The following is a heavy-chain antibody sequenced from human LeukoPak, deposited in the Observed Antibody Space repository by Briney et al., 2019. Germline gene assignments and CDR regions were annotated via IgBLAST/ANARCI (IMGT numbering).Heavy chain of an antibody. J-gene: IGHJ2*01. CDR3: ARDLHYDSSGYPYWYFDL. Sequence: SETLSLTCTVSGGSISSYYWSWIRQPAGKGLEWIGRIYTSGSTNYNPSLKSRVTMSVDTSKNQFSLKLSSVTAADTAVYYCARDLHYDSSGYPYWYFDLWGRGTLVTVSS. V-gene: IGHV4-4*07. CDR2: IYTSGST. D-gene: IGHD3-22*01. CDR1: GGSISSYY.